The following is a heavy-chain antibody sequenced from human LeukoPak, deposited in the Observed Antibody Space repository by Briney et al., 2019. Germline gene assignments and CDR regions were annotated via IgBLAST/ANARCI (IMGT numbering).Heavy chain of an antibody. CDR3: AKAEYDFWSGYYYYYYYYMDV. CDR2: ISGSGGSP. Sequence: PGGSLRLSCAASGFTLSSNAMSWVRQAPGEGREWGSPISGSGGSPYYADSVRGRFTISRDNSKNTLYLQMNRLRAEDTAVYYCAKAEYDFWSGYYYYYYYYMDVWGKGTTVTVSS. J-gene: IGHJ6*03. CDR1: GFTLSSNA. V-gene: IGHV3-23*01. D-gene: IGHD3-3*01.